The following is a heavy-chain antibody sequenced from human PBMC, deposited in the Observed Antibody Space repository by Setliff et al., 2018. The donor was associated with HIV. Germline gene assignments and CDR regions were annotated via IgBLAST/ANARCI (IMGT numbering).Heavy chain of an antibody. CDR3: AGLSEKTYYNFWTGSAPGWFDP. J-gene: IGHJ5*02. Sequence: PSETLSLTCIVSGGFINTNSFYWAWIRQSPGKGLEWLGSVFYSESTYDHQSLKSRVTIAVDTSKNQFSLRLTSVTAADTATYYCAGLSEKTYYNFWTGSAPGWFDPWGQGSLVTVSS. D-gene: IGHD3-3*01. CDR2: VFYSEST. V-gene: IGHV4-39*01. CDR1: GGFINTNSFY.